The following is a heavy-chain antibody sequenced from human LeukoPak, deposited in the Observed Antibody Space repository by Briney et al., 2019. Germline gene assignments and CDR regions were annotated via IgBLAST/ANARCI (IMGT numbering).Heavy chain of an antibody. CDR3: ARHGGFISFDAFDV. V-gene: IGHV4-59*08. D-gene: IGHD3-3*02. CDR2: IYYSGST. J-gene: IGHJ3*01. Sequence: PSDTMSLTCTVSGGSIISYYWGWIRQPPGKVLELIGYIYYSGSTNYIPSLRSRVTISLDTSKNQFYLKLSSVNAADTAVYYCARHGGFISFDAFDVWGQGTMVTVSS. CDR1: GGSIISYY.